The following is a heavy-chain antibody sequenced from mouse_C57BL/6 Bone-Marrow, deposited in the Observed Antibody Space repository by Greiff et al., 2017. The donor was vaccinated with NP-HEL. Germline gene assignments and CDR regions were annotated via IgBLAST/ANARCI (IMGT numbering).Heavy chain of an antibody. D-gene: IGHD2-12*01. Sequence: QVQLQQPGAELVMPGASVKLSCKASGYTFTSYWMHWVKQRPGQGLEWIGEIDPSDSYTNYNQKFKGKSTLTVDKSSSTAYMQLSSLTSEDSAVSYCARWGCYDAWFAYGGQGNLVTVSA. CDR2: IDPSDSYT. J-gene: IGHJ3*01. CDR1: GYTFTSYW. V-gene: IGHV1-69*01. CDR3: ARWGCYDAWFAY.